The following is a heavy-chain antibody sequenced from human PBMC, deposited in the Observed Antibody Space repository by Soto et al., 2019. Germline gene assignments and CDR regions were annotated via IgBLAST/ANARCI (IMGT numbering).Heavy chain of an antibody. Sequence: QVQLVESGGGVVQPGRSLRLSCAASGFTFSSYGMHWVRQAPGKGLEWVAVISYDGSNKYYADSVKGRFTISRDNSKNTLYLQMNSLRAEDTAVYYCAKVTTVFIDYWGQGTLVTVSS. CDR3: AKVTTVFIDY. CDR2: ISYDGSNK. V-gene: IGHV3-30*18. J-gene: IGHJ4*02. D-gene: IGHD4-4*01. CDR1: GFTFSSYG.